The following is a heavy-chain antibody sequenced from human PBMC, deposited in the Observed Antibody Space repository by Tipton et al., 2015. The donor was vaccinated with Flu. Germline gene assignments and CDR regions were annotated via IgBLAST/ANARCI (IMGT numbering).Heavy chain of an antibody. CDR3: ARALQTTDAFDI. CDR1: GDSISSGNNY. J-gene: IGHJ3*02. D-gene: IGHD1-7*01. Sequence: LRLSCTVSGDSISSGNNYWSWIRQPAGKGLEWIGRVYISGTTNYNPSLKSRVTISVDTSKNQFSLRLNSVTAADTAVYYCARALQTTDAFDIWGQGTMVTVSS. CDR2: VYISGTT. V-gene: IGHV4-61*02.